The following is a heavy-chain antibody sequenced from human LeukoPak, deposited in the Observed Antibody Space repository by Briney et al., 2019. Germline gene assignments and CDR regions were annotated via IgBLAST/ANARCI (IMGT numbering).Heavy chain of an antibody. CDR2: INSDGSKT. V-gene: IGHV3-74*01. Sequence: GGSLRLSCAASGLAFRTYWMHWVRQAPGKGLVWVSRINSDGSKTTYADSVKGRFTISRGNAKNTLYLQMNSLRAEETAVYYCARDPESEADWGQGTLVTVSS. J-gene: IGHJ4*02. CDR3: ARDPESEAD. D-gene: IGHD1-14*01. CDR1: GLAFRTYW.